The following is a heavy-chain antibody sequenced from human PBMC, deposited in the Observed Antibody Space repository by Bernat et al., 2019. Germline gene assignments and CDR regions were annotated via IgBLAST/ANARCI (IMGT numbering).Heavy chain of an antibody. D-gene: IGHD4-17*01. Sequence: EVQLVETGGGLIQPGGSLRLSCAASGFTVSSNYMSWVRQAPGKGLEGVSVIYSGGSTYYADSVKGRFTISRDNSKNTLYLQMNSLRAEDTAVYYCARDDTTVTGYYWGQGTLVTVSS. CDR3: ARDDTTVTGYY. CDR1: GFTVSSNY. V-gene: IGHV3-53*02. CDR2: IYSGGST. J-gene: IGHJ4*02.